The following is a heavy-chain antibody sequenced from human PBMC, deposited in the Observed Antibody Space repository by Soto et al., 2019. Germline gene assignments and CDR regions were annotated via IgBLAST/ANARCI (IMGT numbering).Heavy chain of an antibody. V-gene: IGHV1-18*01. CDR3: ARASGGSYPFDY. D-gene: IGHD1-26*01. CDR2: ISAYNGNT. Sequence: ASVKVSCKASGYTFTSYGISWVRQPPGQGLEWMGWISAYNGNTNYAQKLQGRVTMTTDTSTSTAYMELRSLISDDTAVYFCARASGGSYPFDYWGRGTLVTVSS. CDR1: GYTFTSYG. J-gene: IGHJ4*02.